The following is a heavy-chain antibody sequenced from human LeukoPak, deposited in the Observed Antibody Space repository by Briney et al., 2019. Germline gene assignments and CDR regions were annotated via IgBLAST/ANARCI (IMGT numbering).Heavy chain of an antibody. CDR2: ISGSGGST. Sequence: PGGSLRLSCAASGFTFSSYAMSWVRQAPGKGLEWVSAISGSGGSTYYADSVKGRFTISRDNSKNTLYLQMNSLRAEDTAVYYCAKDLRGYSYGYLDLWGLGTLVTVSS. CDR1: GFTFSSYA. D-gene: IGHD5-18*01. V-gene: IGHV3-23*01. J-gene: IGHJ4*02. CDR3: AKDLRGYSYGYLDL.